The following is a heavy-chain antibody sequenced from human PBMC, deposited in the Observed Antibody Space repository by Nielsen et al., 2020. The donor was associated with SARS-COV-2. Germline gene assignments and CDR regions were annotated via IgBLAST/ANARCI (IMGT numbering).Heavy chain of an antibody. Sequence: ASVKVSCKASGDTFSRYTISWVRQAPGQGLEWMGRINPKSGDTENAQKFLGRVSMTRDASTRTAYMELSRLTSDDTAIYYCTMPDASNGKWGQGTLVTVSS. J-gene: IGHJ4*02. D-gene: IGHD4-11*01. CDR3: TMPDASNGK. V-gene: IGHV1-2*06. CDR1: GDTFSRYT. CDR2: INPKSGDT.